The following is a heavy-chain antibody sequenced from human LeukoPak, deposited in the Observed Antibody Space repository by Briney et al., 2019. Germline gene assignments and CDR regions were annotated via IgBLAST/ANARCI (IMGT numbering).Heavy chain of an antibody. J-gene: IGHJ4*02. V-gene: IGHV3-20*04. CDR3: ARAASIDYDSSGYFD. Sequence: PGGSLRLSCAASGFTFDDYGMSWVRQAPGKGLEWVSGINWNGGSTGYADSVKGRFTISRDNAKNSLYLQMNRLRAEDTALYYCARAASIDYDSSGYFDWGQGTLVSVSS. D-gene: IGHD3-22*01. CDR2: INWNGGST. CDR1: GFTFDDYG.